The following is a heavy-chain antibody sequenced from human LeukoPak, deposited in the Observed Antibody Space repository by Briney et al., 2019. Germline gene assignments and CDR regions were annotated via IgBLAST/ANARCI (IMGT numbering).Heavy chain of an antibody. V-gene: IGHV3-7*01. J-gene: IGHJ5*02. CDR1: KFTSSSYW. Sequence: PGGSLRLSCAASKFTSSSYWMSWVRQAPGKGLEWVANIKQDGSVQFYMDSLKGRFSVSRDNAKNSLYLQMNGLGVEDTAVYYCTRLQIAVAGPNWFDPWGQGTLVTVSS. CDR3: TRLQIAVAGPNWFDP. CDR2: IKQDGSVQ. D-gene: IGHD6-19*01.